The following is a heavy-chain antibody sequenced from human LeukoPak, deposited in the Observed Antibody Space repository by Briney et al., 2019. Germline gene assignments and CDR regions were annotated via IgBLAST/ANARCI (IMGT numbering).Heavy chain of an antibody. CDR3: ARVGRNYFDY. Sequence: GGSLRLSCAASGLTFSDSYMNWISQAPGKGLEWVSYISSSGSAIYYADSVKGRFTISRDNAKNSLYLQMNSLRAEDTAVYFCARVGRNYFDYWGQGTLVAVSS. CDR1: GLTFSDSY. J-gene: IGHJ4*02. D-gene: IGHD3-10*01. V-gene: IGHV3-11*04. CDR2: ISSSGSAI.